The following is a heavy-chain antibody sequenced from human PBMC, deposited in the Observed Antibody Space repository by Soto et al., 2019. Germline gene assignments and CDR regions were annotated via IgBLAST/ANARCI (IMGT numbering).Heavy chain of an antibody. J-gene: IGHJ6*02. CDR2: ISGSGGST. Sequence: EVQLLESGGGLVQPGGSLRLSCAASGFTFSSYAMSWVRQAPGKGLEWVSAISGSGGSTYYADSVKGRFTISRDNSKNTLYLQTNSLRAEDTAVYYCAKGIGLLWFGELKYYYYGMDVWGQGTTVTVSS. CDR3: AKGIGLLWFGELKYYYYGMDV. V-gene: IGHV3-23*01. CDR1: GFTFSSYA. D-gene: IGHD3-10*01.